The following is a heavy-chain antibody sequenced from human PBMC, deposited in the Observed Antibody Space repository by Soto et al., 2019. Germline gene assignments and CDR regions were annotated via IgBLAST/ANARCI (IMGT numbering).Heavy chain of an antibody. Sequence: ASVKVSCKASGYTFTSYYIRWVRQATGQGLEWMGIINPSGGSTSYAQKFQGRVTMTRDTSTSTVYMELSSLRSEDTAVYYCARSIVISSGSHDAFDIWGQGTMVNVSS. CDR1: GYTFTSYY. CDR3: ARSIVISSGSHDAFDI. CDR2: INPSGGST. D-gene: IGHD6-19*01. V-gene: IGHV1-46*01. J-gene: IGHJ3*02.